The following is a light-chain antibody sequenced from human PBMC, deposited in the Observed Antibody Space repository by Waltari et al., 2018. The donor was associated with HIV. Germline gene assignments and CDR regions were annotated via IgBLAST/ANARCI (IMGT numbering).Light chain of an antibody. Sequence: EIVMTQSPATLSVSPGERATLSCRASQSVSGNLAWYQQKPGQAPRLLIYGASTRATGIPARFSGSGSGTEFTLTVSSLQSEDFAVYYCQQYNNWPPWTFGQGTKVEIK. V-gene: IGKV3-15*01. J-gene: IGKJ1*01. CDR1: QSVSGN. CDR2: GAS. CDR3: QQYNNWPPWT.